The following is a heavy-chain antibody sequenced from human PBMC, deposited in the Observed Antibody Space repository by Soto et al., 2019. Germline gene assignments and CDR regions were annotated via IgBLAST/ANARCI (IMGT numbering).Heavy chain of an antibody. CDR1: GYSFTSYW. J-gene: IGHJ4*02. D-gene: IGHD3-22*01. CDR3: ARPSSYDSSGYYYGY. V-gene: IGHV5-51*01. CDR2: IYPGDSDT. Sequence: PGESLKISCKGSGYSFTSYWIGWVRQMPGKGLEWLGIIYPGDSDTRYSPSFQGQVTISADKSISTAYLQWSSLKASDTAMYYCARPSSYDSSGYYYGYWGQGTLVTVSS.